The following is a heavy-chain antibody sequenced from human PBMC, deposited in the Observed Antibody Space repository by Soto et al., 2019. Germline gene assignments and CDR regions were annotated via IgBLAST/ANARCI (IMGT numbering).Heavy chain of an antibody. CDR3: ARDRRFGELFSVN. D-gene: IGHD3-10*01. V-gene: IGHV4-30-4*01. CDR1: GGSISSGDYY. J-gene: IGHJ4*02. CDR2: IYYSGST. Sequence: QVQLQESGPGLVKPSQTLSLTCTVSGGSISSGDYYWGWIRQPPGKGLEWIGYIYYSGSTYYNPSLKSRVTISVDTSKNQFSLKLSSVTAADTAVYYCARDRRFGELFSVNWGQGTLVTVSS.